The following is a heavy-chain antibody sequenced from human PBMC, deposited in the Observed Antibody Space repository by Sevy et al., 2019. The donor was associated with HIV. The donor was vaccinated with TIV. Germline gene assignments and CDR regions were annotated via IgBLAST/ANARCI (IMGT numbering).Heavy chain of an antibody. Sequence: ASVKVSCKASGYTFTGYYIHWVRQAPGQGLEWMGRIDPNSGGTDHAQKFQGRVTMTRDTSISTADMELNRLTSDDTALFYCAGGPKNFGVVILPVGEERRGGGNYWGQGTLVTVSS. V-gene: IGHV1-2*06. J-gene: IGHJ4*02. CDR2: IDPNSGGT. CDR3: AGGPKNFGVVILPVGEERRGGGNY. D-gene: IGHD3-3*01. CDR1: GYTFTGYY.